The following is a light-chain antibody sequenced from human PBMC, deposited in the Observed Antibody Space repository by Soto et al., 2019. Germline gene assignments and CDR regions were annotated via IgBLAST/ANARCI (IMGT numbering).Light chain of an antibody. CDR2: WAS. CDR3: QQYYSTLLT. V-gene: IGKV4-1*01. CDR1: QSVLYSSNNKNY. J-gene: IGKJ5*01. Sequence: DIVMTQSPDSLAVSLGERATINCKSSQSVLYSSNNKNYLAWYQQKPGQPPKLLIYWASTRESGVPDRFSGRGSGTDFTLTISSLQAEDVAVYYCQQYYSTLLTFGQGTRLEIK.